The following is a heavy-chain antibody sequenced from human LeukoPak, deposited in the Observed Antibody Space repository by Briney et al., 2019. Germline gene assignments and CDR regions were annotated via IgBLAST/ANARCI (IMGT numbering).Heavy chain of an antibody. D-gene: IGHD1-26*01. CDR1: GYTFTSYG. CDR3: ARGGIVGATEDPAFDI. Sequence: GASVKVSCKASGYTFTSYGVSWVRQAPGQGLEWMGWISAYNGNTNYAQKLQGRVTMTTDTSTSTAYMELRSLRSDDTAVYYCARGGIVGATEDPAFDIWGQGTMVTVSS. CDR2: ISAYNGNT. J-gene: IGHJ3*02. V-gene: IGHV1-18*01.